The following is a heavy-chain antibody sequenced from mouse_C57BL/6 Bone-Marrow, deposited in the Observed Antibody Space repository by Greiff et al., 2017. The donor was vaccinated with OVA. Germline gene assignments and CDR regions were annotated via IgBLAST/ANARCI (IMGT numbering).Heavy chain of an antibody. Sequence: QVQLQQPGAELVRPGTSVKLSCKASGYTFTSYWMHWVKQRPGQGLEWIGVIDPSDSYTNYNQKFKGKATLTVDTSSSTAYMQLSSLTSEDSAVYYCAREVGRGYFYYAMDYWGQGTSVTVSS. D-gene: IGHD4-1*01. CDR3: AREVGRGYFYYAMDY. J-gene: IGHJ4*01. V-gene: IGHV1-59*01. CDR1: GYTFTSYW. CDR2: IDPSDSYT.